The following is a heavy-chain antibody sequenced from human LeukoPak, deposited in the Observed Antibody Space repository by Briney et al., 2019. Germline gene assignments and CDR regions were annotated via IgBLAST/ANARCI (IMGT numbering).Heavy chain of an antibody. CDR2: ISYDGSNK. D-gene: IGHD5-12*01. CDR1: GFTFSSYA. Sequence: GGSLRLSCAASGFTFSSYAMHWVRQAPGKGLEWVAVISYDGSNKYFADSVKGRFTISRDNAKNSLYLQMNSLRAEDTALYYCAKDRVATVWYFDLWGRGTLVTVSS. J-gene: IGHJ2*01. CDR3: AKDRVATVWYFDL. V-gene: IGHV3-30-3*01.